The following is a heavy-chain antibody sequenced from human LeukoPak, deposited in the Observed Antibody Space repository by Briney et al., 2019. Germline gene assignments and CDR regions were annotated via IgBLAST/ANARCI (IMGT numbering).Heavy chain of an antibody. CDR2: INHSGNT. CDR1: GESFSGHY. CDR3: ARGKVGADRNFDS. J-gene: IGHJ4*02. D-gene: IGHD1-26*01. V-gene: IGHV4-34*01. Sequence: SETLSLTRGVYGESFSGHYCSWTRQPPGKGLEWIGEINHSGNTNYNPSLKSRVTISVDTSKNQFSLKLTSVTAADTAVYYCARGKVGADRNFDSWGQGTLVTVSS.